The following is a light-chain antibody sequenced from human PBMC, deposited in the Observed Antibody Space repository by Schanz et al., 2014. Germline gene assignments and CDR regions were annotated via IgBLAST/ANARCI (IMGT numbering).Light chain of an antibody. Sequence: QSALTQPPSASGSPGQSVTISCTGTSSDVGTYYYVSWYQQLPGKAPKLMIYEVSKRPSGVPDRFSGSKSGNTASLTISGLQAEDEADYYCSSYADSSTLFGPGTKLTVL. V-gene: IGLV2-8*01. CDR1: SSDVGTYYY. CDR2: EVS. CDR3: SSYADSSTL. J-gene: IGLJ1*01.